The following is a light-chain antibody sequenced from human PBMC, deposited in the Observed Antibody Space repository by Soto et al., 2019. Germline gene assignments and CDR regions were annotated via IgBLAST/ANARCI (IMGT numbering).Light chain of an antibody. CDR3: QAWDSSYVV. CDR1: KLGDKS. V-gene: IGLV3-1*01. Sequence: SYELTQPPSVSVSPGQTASITCSGDKLGDKSASWYQQKPGQSPVLVIYQDSKRPSGIPERFSGSNSGNTATLTISGTQAMDEADYYCQAWDSSYVVSGGGTQLTVL. J-gene: IGLJ2*01. CDR2: QDS.